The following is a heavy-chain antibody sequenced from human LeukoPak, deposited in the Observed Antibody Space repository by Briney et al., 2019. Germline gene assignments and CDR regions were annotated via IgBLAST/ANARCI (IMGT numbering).Heavy chain of an antibody. J-gene: IGHJ4*02. Sequence: GASVKVSCKASGYTFTSYAMNWVRQAPGQGLEWMGWINTNTGNPTYAQGFTGRFVFSLDTSVSTAYLQISSLKAEDTAVYYCARDLSLGRQLWSPRIPYFDYWGQGTLVTVSS. D-gene: IGHD5-18*01. V-gene: IGHV7-4-1*02. CDR1: GYTFTSYA. CDR2: INTNTGNP. CDR3: ARDLSLGRQLWSPRIPYFDY.